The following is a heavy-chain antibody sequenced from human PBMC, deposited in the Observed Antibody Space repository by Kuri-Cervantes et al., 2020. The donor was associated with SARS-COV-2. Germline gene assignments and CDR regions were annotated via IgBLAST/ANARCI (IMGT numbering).Heavy chain of an antibody. D-gene: IGHD1-26*01. V-gene: IGHV5-10-1*01. Sequence: GGSLRLSCKGCGYRFTSYWISWVRQMPGKGLEWMGRIDPSDSYTNYSQSFQGHVTISADKSISTAYLQWSSLKASDTAMYYCARQGWELFQWSNDFDYWGQGTLVTVSS. CDR1: GYRFTSYW. J-gene: IGHJ4*02. CDR3: ARQGWELFQWSNDFDY. CDR2: IDPSDSYT.